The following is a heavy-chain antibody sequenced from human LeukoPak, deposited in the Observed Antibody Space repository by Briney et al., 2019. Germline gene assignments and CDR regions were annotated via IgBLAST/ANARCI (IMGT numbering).Heavy chain of an antibody. D-gene: IGHD3-10*01. V-gene: IGHV4-59*01. CDR3: ARDRGYYGRPHGYYGMDV. CDR2: IYYSGST. Sequence: SETLSLTCTVSGGSISSYYWSWIRQPPGKGLEWIGYIYYSGSTNYNPSLKSRVTISVDTSKNQFSLKLSSVTAANTAVYYCARDRGYYGRPHGYYGMDVWGQGTTVTVSS. CDR1: GGSISSYY. J-gene: IGHJ6*02.